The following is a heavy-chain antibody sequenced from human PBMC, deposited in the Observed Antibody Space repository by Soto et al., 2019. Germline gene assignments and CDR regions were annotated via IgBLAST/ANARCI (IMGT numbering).Heavy chain of an antibody. CDR3: AKVNYDSWFDP. CDR2: IYPGDSDT. Sequence: GESLKISCRGSGYRFTSYWIGWVHQMPGKGLEWMGIIYPGDSDTRYSPSFQGQVTISADKPISTAYLQWSSLKASDTAMYYCAKVNYDSWFDPWGQGTLVTVSS. V-gene: IGHV5-51*07. D-gene: IGHD3-3*01. J-gene: IGHJ5*02. CDR1: GYRFTSYW.